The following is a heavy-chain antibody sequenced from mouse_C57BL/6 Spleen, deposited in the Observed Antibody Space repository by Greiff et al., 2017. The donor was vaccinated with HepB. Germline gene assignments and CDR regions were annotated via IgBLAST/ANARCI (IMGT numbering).Heavy chain of an antibody. CDR1: GYSITSGYY. D-gene: IGHD1-1*01. V-gene: IGHV3-6*01. Sequence: EVKLMESGPGLVKPSQSLSLSCSVTGYSITSGYYWYWIRQFPGNKLEWMGYISYDGSNNYNPSLKNRISITRDTSKNQYFLKLKSVTAEDTATYYCARGGEYYYGSSYNDAMDYWGQGTSVTVSS. J-gene: IGHJ4*01. CDR3: ARGGEYYYGSSYNDAMDY. CDR2: ISYDGSN.